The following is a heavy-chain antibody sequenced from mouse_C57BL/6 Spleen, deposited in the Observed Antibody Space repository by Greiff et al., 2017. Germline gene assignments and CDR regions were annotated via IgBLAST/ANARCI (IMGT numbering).Heavy chain of an antibody. J-gene: IGHJ3*01. Sequence: QVQLKQPGAELVRPGSSVKLSCKASGYTFTSYWMHWVKQRPIQGLEWIGNIDPSDSDTHYNQKFKDKATLTVDKSSRTAYMQLSRLTSEDSAGYFSARDYGSSYVGFAYWGQGTLVTVSA. D-gene: IGHD1-1*01. CDR1: GYTFTSYW. CDR2: IDPSDSDT. CDR3: ARDYGSSYVGFAY. V-gene: IGHV1-52*01.